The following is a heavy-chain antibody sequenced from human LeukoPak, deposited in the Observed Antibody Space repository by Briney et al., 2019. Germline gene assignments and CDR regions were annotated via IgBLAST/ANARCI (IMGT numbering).Heavy chain of an antibody. V-gene: IGHV4-61*02. D-gene: IGHD3-10*01. CDR3: ARTPLRGATFFTSYPNWFDT. J-gene: IGHJ5*02. CDR1: GGSISSGSYY. Sequence: PSETLSLTCTVSGGSISSGSYYWSWIRQPAGKGLEWIGRVYSSGSTDYNPSLKSRLSISVDTSKIQFSLRLSSVTVADTAVYYCARTPLRGATFFTSYPNWFDTWGRGTLVTVSS. CDR2: VYSSGST.